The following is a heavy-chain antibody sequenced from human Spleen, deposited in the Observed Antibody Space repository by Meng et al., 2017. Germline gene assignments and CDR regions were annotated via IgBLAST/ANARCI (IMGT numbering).Heavy chain of an antibody. V-gene: IGHV4-34*01. J-gene: IGHJ4*02. D-gene: IGHD5-12*01. CDR1: GGSFSGYS. CDR3: ARLGWLRFSALGY. CDR2: INHSGST. Sequence: SETLSLTCAVYGGSFSGYSWSWIRQPPGKGLEWIGEINHSGSTNYNPSLKSRVTISVDTSKNQFSLKLSSVTAADTAVYYCARLGWLRFSALGYWGQRTLVTVSS.